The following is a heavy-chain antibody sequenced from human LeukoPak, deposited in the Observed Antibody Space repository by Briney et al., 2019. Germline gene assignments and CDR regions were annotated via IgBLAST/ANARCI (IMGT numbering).Heavy chain of an antibody. CDR3: AKLGATPY. D-gene: IGHD1-26*01. CDR1: GFTFDDYA. Sequence: PGGSLRLSCAASGFTFDDYAMHWVRQAPGKGLEWVSGISWNSGSIGYADSVKGRFTISRDNAKTSLYLQMNTLRPEDAALYYCAKLGATPYWGQGTLVTVSS. V-gene: IGHV3-9*01. CDR2: ISWNSGSI. J-gene: IGHJ4*02.